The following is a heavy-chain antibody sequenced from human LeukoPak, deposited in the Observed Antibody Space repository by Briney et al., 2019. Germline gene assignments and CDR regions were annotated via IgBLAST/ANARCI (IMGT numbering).Heavy chain of an antibody. D-gene: IGHD3-22*01. Sequence: ASVKVSCKASGGTFSSYTISWVRQAPGQGLEWMGRIIPIFGIANYAQKFQGRVTITADKSTSTAYMELSSLRSEDTAVYYCASTDSSGYYKERFDYWGQGTLVTVSS. CDR1: GGTFSSYT. J-gene: IGHJ4*02. CDR3: ASTDSSGYYKERFDY. CDR2: IIPIFGIA. V-gene: IGHV1-69*02.